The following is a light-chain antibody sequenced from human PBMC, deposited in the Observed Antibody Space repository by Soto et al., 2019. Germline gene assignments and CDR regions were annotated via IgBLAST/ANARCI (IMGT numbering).Light chain of an antibody. CDR2: GAS. Sequence: EIVLTQSPATLSVSPGERAALSCRASQSVSNNLAWYQQKPGQPPRLLIFGASTWATGIPARFSGSGSEAEFALTISTLQSEDFAVYYCQQYSVWPLTFGGGTKVDIK. J-gene: IGKJ4*01. CDR1: QSVSNN. CDR3: QQYSVWPLT. V-gene: IGKV3D-15*01.